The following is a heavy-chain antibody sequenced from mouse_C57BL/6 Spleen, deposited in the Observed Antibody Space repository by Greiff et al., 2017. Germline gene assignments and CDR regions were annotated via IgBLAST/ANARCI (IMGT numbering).Heavy chain of an antibody. CDR2: IRLKSDNYAT. J-gene: IGHJ1*03. D-gene: IGHD2-12*01. CDR3: TNDWNYWYFDV. CDR1: GFTFSNYW. Sequence: EVMLVESGGGLVQPGGSMKLSCVASGFTFSNYWMNWVRQSPEKGLEWVAQIRLKSDNYATHYAESVKGRFTISRDDSKSSVYLQMNNLRAEDTGIYYCTNDWNYWYFDVWGTGTTVTVSS. V-gene: IGHV6-3*01.